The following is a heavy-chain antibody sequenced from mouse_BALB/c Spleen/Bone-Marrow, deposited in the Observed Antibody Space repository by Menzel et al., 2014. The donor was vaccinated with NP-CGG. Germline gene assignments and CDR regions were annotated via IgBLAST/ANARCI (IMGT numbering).Heavy chain of an antibody. CDR2: INPSNGRT. Sequence: QVQLQQSGAELVKPGASVKLFCKASGYTFTSYWMHWVQQRPGQGLEWIGEINPSNGRTNYNEKFKSKATLTVDKSSSTAYMQLSSLTSEDSAVYYCARAYFDYWGQGTTLTVSS. CDR1: GYTFTSYW. CDR3: ARAYFDY. J-gene: IGHJ2*01. V-gene: IGHV1S81*02.